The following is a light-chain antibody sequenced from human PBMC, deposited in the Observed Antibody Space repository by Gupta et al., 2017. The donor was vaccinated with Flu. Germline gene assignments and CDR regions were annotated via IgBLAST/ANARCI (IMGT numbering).Light chain of an antibody. J-gene: IGKJ1*01. CDR2: GAS. CDR3: QQGYNWPYG. CDR1: QSLRSN. Sequence: EILMTQSPATLSVSPGERATLSCRASQSLRSNVAWYQQKRGQPPRLLIYGASTRATGIPARFSGSGSGTEFSLTISSLQSEDLAVYYCQQGYNWPYGFGQGTKVEIK. V-gene: IGKV3-15*01.